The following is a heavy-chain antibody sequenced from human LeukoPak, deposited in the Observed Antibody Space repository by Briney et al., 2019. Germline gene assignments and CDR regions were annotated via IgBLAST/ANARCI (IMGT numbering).Heavy chain of an antibody. CDR3: AEDHCTSFSGDDYFDY. CDR1: GFSLVSYG. CDR2: TRYDRINK. D-gene: IGHD2-2*01. Sequence: GGSLRLSCAASGFSLVSYGMHWVRQAPGKGPEWVALTRYDRINKYYADSVKGRFTISINNSKNTLYLQMSSLRAEDTAVYYGAEDHCTSFSGDDYFDYWGQGTLVTVSS. V-gene: IGHV3-30*02. J-gene: IGHJ4*02.